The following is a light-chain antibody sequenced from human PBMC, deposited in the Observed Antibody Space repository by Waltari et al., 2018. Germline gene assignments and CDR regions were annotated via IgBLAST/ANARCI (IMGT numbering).Light chain of an antibody. V-gene: IGKV3-11*01. CDR1: QSIGSY. CDR3: QHHGPSLKYT. J-gene: IGKJ2*01. CDR2: DAS. Sequence: EIVLTQSPVTLSLSPGDTATLSCRASQSIGSYLAWYQRKPGQAPRLLIYDASNRAAGIPPRFSGGGSGTDFTLTISGLEPEDFAIYYCQHHGPSLKYTFGQGTKVEIK.